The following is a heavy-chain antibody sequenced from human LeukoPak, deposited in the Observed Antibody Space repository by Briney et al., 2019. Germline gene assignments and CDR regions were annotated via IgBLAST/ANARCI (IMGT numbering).Heavy chain of an antibody. V-gene: IGHV3-72*01. CDR3: TIGLGD. CDR1: GVTFSDRY. J-gene: IGHJ4*02. D-gene: IGHD3-16*01. Sequence: GGSLRLSCAASGVTFSDRYIDWARQAPGKGLEWVGRIRHKGNSYTTEYAASVKGRFTLSRDDSKTSLYLQMNSLKTEDTAIYYCTIGLGDWGQGTLVTVSS. CDR2: IRHKGNSYTT.